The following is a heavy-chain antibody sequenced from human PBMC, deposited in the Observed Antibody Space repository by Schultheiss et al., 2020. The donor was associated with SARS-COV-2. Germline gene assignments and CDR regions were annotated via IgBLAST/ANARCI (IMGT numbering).Heavy chain of an antibody. Sequence: ASVKVSCKASGGTFSSYTISWVRQAPGQGLAWMGGFDPEDGETIYAQKFQGRVTMTEDTSTDTGYMELSSLRSEDTAVYYWATGFRDFLRPNVPQNYYYYYMDVWGKGTTVTVSS. CDR1: GGTFSSYT. CDR2: FDPEDGET. D-gene: IGHD2-2*01. V-gene: IGHV1-24*01. CDR3: ATGFRDFLRPNVPQNYYYYYMDV. J-gene: IGHJ6*03.